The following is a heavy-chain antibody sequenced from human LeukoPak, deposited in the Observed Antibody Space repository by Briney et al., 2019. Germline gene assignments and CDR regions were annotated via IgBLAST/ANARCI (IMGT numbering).Heavy chain of an antibody. J-gene: IGHJ4*02. CDR2: ISGSGGST. V-gene: IGHV3-23*01. Sequence: GGSLRLSCAASGFTFSSYAMSWVRQAPGKGLEWVSAISGSGGSTYYADSVKGRFTISRDNSKNTLYLQMNSLRAEDTAVFYCVRNGDYYRLDYWGQGTLVTVSS. CDR3: VRNGDYYRLDY. D-gene: IGHD2-21*02. CDR1: GFTFSSYA.